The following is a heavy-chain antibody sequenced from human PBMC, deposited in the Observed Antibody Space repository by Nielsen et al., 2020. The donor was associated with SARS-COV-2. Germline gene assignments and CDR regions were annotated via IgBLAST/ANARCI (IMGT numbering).Heavy chain of an antibody. Sequence: VRQAPGKGLDWVSPISGSDGSTYYVDSVKGRFTISRDNSKNTLYLQMNSLRAEDTAVYYCAREYDILTGYYRLGHWFDPWGQGTLVTVSS. J-gene: IGHJ5*02. CDR2: ISGSDGST. CDR3: AREYDILTGYYRLGHWFDP. D-gene: IGHD3-9*01. V-gene: IGHV3-23*01.